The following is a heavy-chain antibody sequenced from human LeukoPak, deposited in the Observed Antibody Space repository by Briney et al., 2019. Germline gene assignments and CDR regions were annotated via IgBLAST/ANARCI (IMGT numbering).Heavy chain of an antibody. D-gene: IGHD3-3*01. CDR1: GFTFSSYA. V-gene: IGHV3-23*01. CDR3: AEDLRKIFGVVSPFDY. CDR2: ISGSGGST. J-gene: IGHJ4*02. Sequence: GGSLRLSCAASGFTFSSYAMSWVRQAPGKGLEWVSAISGSGGSTYYADSVKGRFTISRDNSKNTLYLQMNSLRAEDTAVYYCAEDLRKIFGVVSPFDYWGQGTLVTVSS.